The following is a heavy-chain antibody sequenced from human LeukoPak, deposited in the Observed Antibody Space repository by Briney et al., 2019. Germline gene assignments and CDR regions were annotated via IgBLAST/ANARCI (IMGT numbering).Heavy chain of an antibody. V-gene: IGHV1-69*05. CDR3: AREGNYYDSSGCFDY. Sequence: GASVEVSCKASGGTFSSYAISWVRQAPGQGLEWMGGIIPVFGTANYAQKFQGRVTITTDESTSTAYMELSSLRSEDTAVYYCAREGNYYDSSGCFDYWGQGTLVTVSS. D-gene: IGHD3-22*01. J-gene: IGHJ4*02. CDR2: IIPVFGTA. CDR1: GGTFSSYA.